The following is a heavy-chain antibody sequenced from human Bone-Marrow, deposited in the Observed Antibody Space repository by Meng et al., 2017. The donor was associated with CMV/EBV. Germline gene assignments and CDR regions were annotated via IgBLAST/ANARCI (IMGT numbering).Heavy chain of an antibody. J-gene: IGHJ6*02. V-gene: IGHV1-69*02. D-gene: IGHD2-2*01. CDR2: IIPILGIA. CDR3: ARIVVPAARVSYYYYGMDV. CDR1: GGTFSSYT. Sequence: SVKVSCKASGGTFSSYTISWVRQAPGQGLEWMGRIIPILGIANYAQKFQGRVTITADKSTSTAYMELSSLRSEDTAVYYCARIVVPAARVSYYYYGMDVWGQGTTVTVYS.